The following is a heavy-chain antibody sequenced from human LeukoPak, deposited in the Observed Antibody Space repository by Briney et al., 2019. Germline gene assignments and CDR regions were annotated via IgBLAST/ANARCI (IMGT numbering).Heavy chain of an antibody. CDR3: ARPGGYHSSGYYLTN. CDR2: INHSGST. Sequence: SSETLSLTCAVYGGSFSGYYWSWIRQPPGKGLEWIGEINHSGSTNYNPSLKSRVTISVDTSKNQFSLKLSSVTAADTAVYYCARPGGYHSSGYYLTNWGQGTLVTVSS. J-gene: IGHJ4*02. D-gene: IGHD3-22*01. V-gene: IGHV4-34*01. CDR1: GGSFSGYY.